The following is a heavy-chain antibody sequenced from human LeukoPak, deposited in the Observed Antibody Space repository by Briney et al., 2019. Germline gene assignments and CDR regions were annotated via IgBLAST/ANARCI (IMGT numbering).Heavy chain of an antibody. CDR1: GGSISSSSYY. Sequence: SETLSLTCTVSGGSISSSSYYWGWIRQPPGKGPEWIGSIYYSGSTYYNPSLKSRVTISVDTSKNQFSLKLSSVTAADTAVYYCARENWTAGTDYWGQGTRVTVSS. V-gene: IGHV4-39*07. J-gene: IGHJ4*02. CDR3: ARENWTAGTDY. CDR2: IYYSGST. D-gene: IGHD6-13*01.